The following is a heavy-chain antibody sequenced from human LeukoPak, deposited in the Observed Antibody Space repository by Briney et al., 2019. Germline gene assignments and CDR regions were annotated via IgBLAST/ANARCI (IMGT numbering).Heavy chain of an antibody. J-gene: IGHJ6*03. CDR2: FDPEDGET. D-gene: IGHD1-14*01. CDR3: ATGAANNYYYYYYMDV. V-gene: IGHV1-24*01. CDR1: GYTFTSYY. Sequence: ASVKVSCKASGYTFTSYYMHWVRQAPGKGLEWMGGFDPEDGETIYAQKFQGRVTMTEDTSTDTAYMELSSLRSEDTAVYYCATGAANNYYYYYYMDVWGKGTTVTVSS.